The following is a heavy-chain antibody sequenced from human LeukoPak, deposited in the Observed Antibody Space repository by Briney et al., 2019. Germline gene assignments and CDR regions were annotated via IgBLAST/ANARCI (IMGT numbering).Heavy chain of an antibody. CDR3: ARDCSGGSCYSGPAFDI. D-gene: IGHD2-15*01. Sequence: GGSLRLSCAASGFTFSSYSMNWVRQAPGKGLEWVSSISSSSSYIYYADSVKGRFTISRDNAKNSLYLQMNSLRAEDTAVYYCARDCSGGSCYSGPAFDIWGQGTMVTVSS. J-gene: IGHJ3*02. CDR2: ISSSSSYI. V-gene: IGHV3-21*01. CDR1: GFTFSSYS.